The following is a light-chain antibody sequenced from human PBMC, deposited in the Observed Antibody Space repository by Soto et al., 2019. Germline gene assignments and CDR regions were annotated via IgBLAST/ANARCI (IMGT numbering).Light chain of an antibody. J-gene: IGKJ1*01. Sequence: EIIMTQSPDIVSVSPGERATLSCRASQSVSTRLAWYQQKPGQAPRLLIHDASTGATGIPARFSGSGSGTEFTLTISSLQAEDFAIYYCQHYNNWPPWTFGQGTKVEI. CDR2: DAS. CDR3: QHYNNWPPWT. CDR1: QSVSTR. V-gene: IGKV3-15*01.